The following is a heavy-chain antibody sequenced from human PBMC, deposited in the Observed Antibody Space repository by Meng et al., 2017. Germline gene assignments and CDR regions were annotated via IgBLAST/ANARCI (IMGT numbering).Heavy chain of an antibody. CDR1: GGSISSSNW. J-gene: IGHJ4*02. D-gene: IGHD3-22*01. CDR2: IYHSGST. V-gene: IGHV4-4*02. CDR3: ARAGVGYYDSSGPYSY. Sequence: VQLHESGPVLVKPSGRLSLTCAVSGGSISSSNWWSWVRQPPGKGLEWIGEIYHSGSTNYNPSLKSRVTISVDKSKNQFSLKLSSVTAADTAVYYCARAGVGYYDSSGPYSYWGQGTLVTVSS.